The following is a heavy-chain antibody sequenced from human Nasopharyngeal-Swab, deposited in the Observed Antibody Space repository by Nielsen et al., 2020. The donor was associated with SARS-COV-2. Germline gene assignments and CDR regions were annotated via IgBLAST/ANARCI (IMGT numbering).Heavy chain of an antibody. V-gene: IGHV4-59*01. J-gene: IGHJ4*02. D-gene: IGHD3-3*01. Sequence: WIRQPPGKGLEWIGYIYYSGSTNYNPSLKSRVTISVDTSKNQFSLKLSSVTAADTAVYYCARVFWFPYYMDVWGQGTLVTVSS. CDR3: ARVFWFPYYMDV. CDR2: IYYSGST.